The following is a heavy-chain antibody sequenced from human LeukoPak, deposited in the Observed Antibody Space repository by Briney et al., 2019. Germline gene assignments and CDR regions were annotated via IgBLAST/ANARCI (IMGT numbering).Heavy chain of an antibody. D-gene: IGHD6-19*01. V-gene: IGHV3-7*01. CDR2: IKEDGTEK. CDR3: AKADIAVAANGTDV. Sequence: VGSLRLSCAASGFTFSSYWTTWVRQAPGKGLEWVANIKEDGTEKWYAESVRGRFTISRDNAENSLYLQMNRLRAEDTAVYYCAKADIAVAANGTDVWGQGTTVTVSS. CDR1: GFTFSSYW. J-gene: IGHJ6*02.